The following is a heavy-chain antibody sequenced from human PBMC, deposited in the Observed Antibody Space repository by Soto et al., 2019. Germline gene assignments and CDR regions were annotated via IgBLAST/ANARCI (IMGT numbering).Heavy chain of an antibody. V-gene: IGHV4-34*01. CDR2: INHSGRT. CDR3: ARGRPKCSSTSCYRGGNWCGP. J-gene: IGHJ5*02. Sequence: PPEALSLTCAVYGGSFSGDYWSWIRQPPGKGLELIGEINHSGRTNYNPSLKRRVSISVDTSKNQFSLKLGSLTATDTGVYYCARGRPKCSSTSCYRGGNWCGPWGQGTLVTVSS. D-gene: IGHD2-2*02. CDR1: GGSFSGDY.